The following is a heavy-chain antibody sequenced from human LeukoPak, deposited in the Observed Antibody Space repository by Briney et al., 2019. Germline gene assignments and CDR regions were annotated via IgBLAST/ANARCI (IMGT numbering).Heavy chain of an antibody. Sequence: GGSLRLSCAASGLIFSNYWMTWVRQAPGKGLEWVANIKEDGSETYYVDSVKGRFTISRDNAKSSLYLQMDSLRGEDTAVYYCTRGGASTSYYWFYWGQGTLVTVSS. V-gene: IGHV3-7*03. CDR1: GLIFSNYW. CDR3: TRGGASTSYYWFY. CDR2: IKEDGSET. D-gene: IGHD2-8*01. J-gene: IGHJ4*02.